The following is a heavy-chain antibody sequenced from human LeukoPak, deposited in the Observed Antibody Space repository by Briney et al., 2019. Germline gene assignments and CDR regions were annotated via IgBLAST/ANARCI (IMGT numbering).Heavy chain of an antibody. J-gene: IGHJ6*02. Sequence: PSETLSLTCAVYGGSFSGYYWSWIRQPPGKGLEWIGEINHSGSTNYNPSLKSRVTISVDTSKNQFSLKLSSVTAADTAVYYCARGLGYCSSTSCPTGNYYYYYYGMDVWGQGTTVTVSS. CDR2: INHSGST. CDR3: ARGLGYCSSTSCPTGNYYYYYYGMDV. CDR1: GGSFSGYY. V-gene: IGHV4-34*01. D-gene: IGHD2-2*01.